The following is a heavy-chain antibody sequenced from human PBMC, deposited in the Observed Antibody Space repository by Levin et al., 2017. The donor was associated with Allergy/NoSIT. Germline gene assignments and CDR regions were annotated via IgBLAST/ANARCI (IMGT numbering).Heavy chain of an antibody. J-gene: IGHJ4*02. CDR1: GFTFSDYS. V-gene: IGHV3-21*01. CDR2: ISPNSNYI. Sequence: GSLRLSCAASGFTFSDYSMNWVRQAPGKGLEWVSSISPNSNYIYYADSLKGRFTISRDNAKSSVFLQMNSLRAEDTALYYCARSGSPDYWGQGTLVTVSS. D-gene: IGHD3-22*01. CDR3: ARSGSPDY.